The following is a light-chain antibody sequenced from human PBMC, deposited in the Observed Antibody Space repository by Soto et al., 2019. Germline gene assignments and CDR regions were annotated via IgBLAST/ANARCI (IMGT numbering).Light chain of an antibody. J-gene: IGLJ1*01. CDR2: DVS. V-gene: IGLV2-14*03. CDR3: SSYTGSNTYV. CDR1: SSDVGYYNY. Sequence: QSVLTQPASVSGSPGQSITMSCTGTSSDVGYYNYVSWYQLHPGKAPKLMIYDVSNRPSGISNRFSGSKSGNAASLTISGLQAEDEADYYCSSYTGSNTYVLGTGTKVTVL.